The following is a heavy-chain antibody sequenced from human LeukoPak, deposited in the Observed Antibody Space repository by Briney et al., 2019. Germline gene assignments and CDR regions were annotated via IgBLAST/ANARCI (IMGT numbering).Heavy chain of an antibody. V-gene: IGHV3-48*01. CDR2: ISSSSGTI. CDR1: GFTFSSYN. Sequence: GGSLRLSCAASGFTFSSYNMNWVRQAPGKGLEWISYISSSSGTIDYAGSMKGRFTISRDNAKNSLYLQMNSLRAEDTAVYYCAREFYYYYMDVWGKGTTVTVSS. J-gene: IGHJ6*03. CDR3: AREFYYYYMDV.